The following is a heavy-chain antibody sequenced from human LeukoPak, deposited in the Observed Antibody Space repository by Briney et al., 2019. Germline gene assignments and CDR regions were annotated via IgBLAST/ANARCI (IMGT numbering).Heavy chain of an antibody. CDR2: IYYSGST. J-gene: IGHJ5*02. CDR3: ARDRGDSTYSWFDP. CDR1: GGSISSYY. Sequence: PETPSLTCTVSGGSISSYYRSWIWQPPGKGLEWIGYIYYSGSTNYNPSLKSRVTISVDTSKNQFSLQLSSVTAADTAVYYCARDRGDSTYSWFDPWGQGPVATVSS. D-gene: IGHD3-10*01. V-gene: IGHV4-59*01.